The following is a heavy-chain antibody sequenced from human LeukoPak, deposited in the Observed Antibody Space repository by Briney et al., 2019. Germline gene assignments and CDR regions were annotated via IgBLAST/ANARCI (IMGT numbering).Heavy chain of an antibody. J-gene: IGHJ5*02. V-gene: IGHV5-51*01. CDR2: IYPGDSDT. D-gene: IGHD3-3*01. CDR3: ARGSITIFGVVDNWFDP. Sequence: GESLKISCKGSGYSFTSYWIGWVRQLPGKGLEWMGIIYPGDSDTRYSPSFQGQVTISADKSISTAYLQWSSLKASDTAMYYCARGSITIFGVVDNWFDPWGQGTLVTVSS. CDR1: GYSFTSYW.